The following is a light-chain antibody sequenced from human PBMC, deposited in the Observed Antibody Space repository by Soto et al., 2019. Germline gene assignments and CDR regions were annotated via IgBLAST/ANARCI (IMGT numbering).Light chain of an antibody. CDR2: EVS. Sequence: QSALTQPASVSGSPGQSITISCTGTSSDVGGYNYVSWYQQHPGKDPKLMIYEVSNRPSGVSNRFSGSKSGNTASLTISGLQAEDEADYYCSSYTSRSTLDYVFGSGTTLTVL. J-gene: IGLJ1*01. CDR3: SSYTSRSTLDYV. V-gene: IGLV2-14*01. CDR1: SSDVGGYNY.